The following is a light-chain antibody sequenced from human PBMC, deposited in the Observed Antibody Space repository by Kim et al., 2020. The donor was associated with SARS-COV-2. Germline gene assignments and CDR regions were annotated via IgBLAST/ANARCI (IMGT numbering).Light chain of an antibody. Sequence: VTISCTGSSSNIGAGYDVHWYQQLPGTAPNHLIYGNSNRPSGVPDRFSGSKSGTSASLAITGLQAEDEADYYCQSYDSSLSGSGVFGTGTKVTVL. CDR1: SSNIGAGYD. V-gene: IGLV1-40*01. CDR3: QSYDSSLSGSGV. J-gene: IGLJ1*01. CDR2: GNS.